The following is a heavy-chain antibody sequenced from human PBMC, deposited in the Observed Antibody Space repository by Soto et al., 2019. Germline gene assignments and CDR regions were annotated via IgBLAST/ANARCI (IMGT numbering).Heavy chain of an antibody. D-gene: IGHD3-22*01. Sequence: SETLSLTCTVSGGSISSRSYYWGWTRQPPGKGLEWIGSIYYSGSTYYNPSLTSRLTISVDTSSNQFSLRLSSVTAADTAVVYCAGASYSDGSGYYYFDYWGQGTLVTVS. CDR2: IYYSGST. CDR1: GGSISSRSYY. J-gene: IGHJ4*02. CDR3: AGASYSDGSGYYYFDY. V-gene: IGHV4-39*01.